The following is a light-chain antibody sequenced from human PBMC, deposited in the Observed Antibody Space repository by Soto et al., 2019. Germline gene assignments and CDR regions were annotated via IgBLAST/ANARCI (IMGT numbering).Light chain of an antibody. CDR3: QQTFSPPYT. Sequence: DIQMTQSLSSLSASVGDRVTITCRASQSISNSLSWYQQKPGKAPNFLIYVASTLQSGVPSRFSGSGSGTDFTLTNSSLQPEDVATYFCQQTFSPPYTFGHGSKVEIK. V-gene: IGKV1-39*01. J-gene: IGKJ2*01. CDR2: VAS. CDR1: QSISNS.